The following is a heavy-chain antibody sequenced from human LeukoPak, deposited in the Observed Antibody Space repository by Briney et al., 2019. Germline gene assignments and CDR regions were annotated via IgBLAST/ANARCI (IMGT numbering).Heavy chain of an antibody. CDR1: GFTVSSNY. CDR3: ARTKGYYYGSGSYFYWFDP. J-gene: IGHJ5*02. CDR2: IYSGGST. D-gene: IGHD3-10*01. V-gene: IGHV3-53*01. Sequence: PGGSLRLSCAASGFTVSSNYMSWVRQAPGKGLEWVSVIYSGGSTYYADPVKGRFTISRDNSKNTLYLQMNSLRAEDTAVYYCARTKGYYYGSGSYFYWFDPWGQGTLVTVSS.